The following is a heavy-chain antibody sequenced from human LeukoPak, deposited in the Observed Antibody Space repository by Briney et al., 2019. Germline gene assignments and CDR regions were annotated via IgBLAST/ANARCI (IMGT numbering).Heavy chain of an antibody. D-gene: IGHD3-22*01. CDR3: ARLYYYDSSGYYADDY. CDR2: ISAYNGNT. J-gene: IGHJ4*02. Sequence: ASVKVSCKASGYTFTSYGISWVRQAPGQGLEWMGWISAYNGNTNYAQKLQGRVTMTTDTSTSTAYMELRSLRSDDTAVYYCARLYYYDSSGYYADDYWGQGTLVTVSS. CDR1: GYTFTSYG. V-gene: IGHV1-18*01.